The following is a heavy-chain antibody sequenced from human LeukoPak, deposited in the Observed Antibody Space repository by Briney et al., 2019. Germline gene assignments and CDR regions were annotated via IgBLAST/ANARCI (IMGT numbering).Heavy chain of an antibody. CDR3: ARGGGCQLPPAVAGTRPFDY. V-gene: IGHV3-30*04. CDR1: GFTFSSYA. J-gene: IGHJ4*02. Sequence: GGSLRLSCAASGFTFSSYAMHSVRQAPGKGLEWVAVISYDGSNKYYADSVKGRFTISRDNSKNTLYLQMNSLRAEDTAVYYCARGGGCQLPPAVAGTRPFDYWGQGTLVTVSS. CDR2: ISYDGSNK. D-gene: IGHD6-19*01.